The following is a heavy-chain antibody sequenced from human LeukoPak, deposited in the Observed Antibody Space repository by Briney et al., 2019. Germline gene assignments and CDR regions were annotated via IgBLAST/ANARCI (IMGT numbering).Heavy chain of an antibody. D-gene: IGHD6-13*01. CDR1: GGSISGYY. Sequence: SETLSLTCTVSGGSISGYYWSWIRQSPGKRLEWIAYISFTGNTNYNPSLKSRVTISLDTSKTHFSLTLSSLTAADTAVYYCAREWVSDKVDYFDYWGQGTLVTVSS. J-gene: IGHJ4*02. CDR3: AREWVSDKVDYFDY. V-gene: IGHV4-59*12. CDR2: ISFTGNT.